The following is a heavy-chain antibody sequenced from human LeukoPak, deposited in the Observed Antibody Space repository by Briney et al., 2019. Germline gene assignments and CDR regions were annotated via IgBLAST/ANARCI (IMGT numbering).Heavy chain of an antibody. D-gene: IGHD2-15*01. CDR1: RFTFSSYG. CDR3: ARVPRYCSGGSCPRGYYYYGMDV. Sequence: GGSLRPSCAASRFTFSSYGLHWVSQAQGKGLEWVAVIWYDGSNKYYADSVKGRFTISRDNSKNTLYLQMNSLRAEDTAVYCCARVPRYCSGGSCPRGYYYYGMDVWGKGTTFTVSS. V-gene: IGHV3-33*01. CDR2: IWYDGSNK. J-gene: IGHJ6*04.